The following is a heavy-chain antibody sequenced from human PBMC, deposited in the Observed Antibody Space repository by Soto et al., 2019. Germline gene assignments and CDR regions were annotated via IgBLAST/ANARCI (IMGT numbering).Heavy chain of an antibody. J-gene: IGHJ6*02. Sequence: EVQLVESGGGLAQPGGSLRLSCAASGFTIRNYDMHCVRQTTGKGLEWVSGIGDIDDPYYADSVKGRFTISREIGKNSLYLQMDGLRAGDSAVYDCARGPPRVRERTYYARRDVWGQVTTVTVSS. D-gene: IGHD3-10*01. CDR2: IGDIDDP. V-gene: IGHV3-13*05. CDR1: GFTIRNYD. CDR3: ARGPPRVRERTYYARRDV.